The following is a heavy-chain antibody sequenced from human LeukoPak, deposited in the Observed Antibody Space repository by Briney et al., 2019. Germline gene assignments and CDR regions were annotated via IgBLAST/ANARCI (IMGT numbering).Heavy chain of an antibody. CDR2: IYYSGST. CDR1: GGSISSGGYY. D-gene: IGHD3-10*01. V-gene: IGHV4-31*03. J-gene: IGHJ5*02. CDR3: ARGGRYYYGNWLDP. Sequence: SQTLSLTCSVSGGSISSGGYYWSWIRQHPGKGLEWIGYIYYSGSTYYNPSLKSRVTISVDTSKNQFSLKLSSVTAADTAVYYCARGGRYYYGNWLDPWGQGTLVTVSS.